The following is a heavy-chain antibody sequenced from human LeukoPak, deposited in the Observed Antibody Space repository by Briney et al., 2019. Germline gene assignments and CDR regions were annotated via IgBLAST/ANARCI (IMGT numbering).Heavy chain of an antibody. Sequence: PGGSLRLSCSASGFTFSSYAMHWVRQAPGKGLEYVSAISSNGGSTYYADSVRGRFTISRDNSKNTLYLQMNSLRAEDTAVYYCARATEPGVAAAGLFDYWGQGTLVTVSS. CDR3: ARATEPGVAAAGLFDY. D-gene: IGHD6-13*01. V-gene: IGHV3-64*04. J-gene: IGHJ4*02. CDR2: ISSNGGST. CDR1: GFTFSSYA.